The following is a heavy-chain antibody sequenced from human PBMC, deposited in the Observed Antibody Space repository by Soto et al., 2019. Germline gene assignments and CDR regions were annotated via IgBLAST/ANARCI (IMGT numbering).Heavy chain of an antibody. Sequence: EVQLVESGGGWVKPGGSLTLSCVASGFTFGDAWMNWVRQAAGKGLEWVGHVKTKSEGETPDYAAPVKGRFTIWRDDSTNTLYLQMNSLKSEDTGKYFCTTLGPSWGQGTQVTVSS. J-gene: IGHJ5*02. CDR3: TTLGPS. V-gene: IGHV3-15*07. CDR2: VKTKSEGETP. CDR1: GFTFGDAW.